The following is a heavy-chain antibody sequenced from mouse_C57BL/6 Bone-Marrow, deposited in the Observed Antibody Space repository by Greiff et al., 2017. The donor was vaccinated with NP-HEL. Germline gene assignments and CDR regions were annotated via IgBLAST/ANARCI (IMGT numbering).Heavy chain of an antibody. Sequence: EVQRVESGAGLVKPGGSLKLSCAASGFTFSSYAMSWVRQTPEKRLEWVAYISSGGDYIYYADTVKGRFTISRDNARNTLYLQMSSLKSEDTAMYYCTRDSSYSNPFAYWGQGTLVTVSA. CDR3: TRDSSYSNPFAY. V-gene: IGHV5-9-1*02. D-gene: IGHD2-5*01. CDR2: ISSGGDYI. CDR1: GFTFSSYA. J-gene: IGHJ3*01.